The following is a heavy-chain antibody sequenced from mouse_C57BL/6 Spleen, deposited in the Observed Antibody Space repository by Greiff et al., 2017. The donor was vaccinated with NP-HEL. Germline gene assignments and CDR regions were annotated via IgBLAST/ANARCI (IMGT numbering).Heavy chain of an antibody. J-gene: IGHJ4*01. V-gene: IGHV1-53*01. CDR2: INPSNGGT. Sequence: QVQLQQPGTELVKPGASVKLSCKASSYTFTSYWMHWVKQRPGQGLEWIGNINPSNGGTNYNEKFKSKATLTVDKSSRTAYMQLSSLTSEDSAVYYCARLGYGNRGYYYAMDYWGQGTSVTVSS. D-gene: IGHD2-10*02. CDR1: SYTFTSYW. CDR3: ARLGYGNRGYYYAMDY.